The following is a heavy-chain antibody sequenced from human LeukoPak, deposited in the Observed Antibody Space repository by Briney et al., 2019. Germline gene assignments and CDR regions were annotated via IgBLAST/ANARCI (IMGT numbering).Heavy chain of an antibody. D-gene: IGHD4-17*01. CDR2: INPNSGGT. J-gene: IGHJ1*01. CDR1: GYTFTGYY. CDR3: ARVDYGVPEYFQH. V-gene: IGHV1-2*02. Sequence: EASVKVSCKASGYTFTGYYMHWVRQAPGQGLEWMGWINPNSGGTNYAQKFQGRVTMTRDTSISTAYMELSRLRSDDTAVYYCARVDYGVPEYFQHWGQGTLVTVSS.